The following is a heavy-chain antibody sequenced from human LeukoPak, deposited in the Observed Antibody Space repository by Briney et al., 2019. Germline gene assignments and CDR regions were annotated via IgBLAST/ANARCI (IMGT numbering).Heavy chain of an antibody. CDR3: ASPSGSYLLGFDY. CDR2: MYTSGST. D-gene: IGHD1-26*01. V-gene: IGHV4-4*07. CDR1: GDSISSNY. J-gene: IGHJ4*02. Sequence: SETLSLTCTVSGDSISSNYWTWIRQPAGKGLEWIGRMYTSGSTNYKPPLKSRVTMSVDTSKNQFSLKLSSVTAADTAVYYCASPSGSYLLGFDYWGQGTLVTVSS.